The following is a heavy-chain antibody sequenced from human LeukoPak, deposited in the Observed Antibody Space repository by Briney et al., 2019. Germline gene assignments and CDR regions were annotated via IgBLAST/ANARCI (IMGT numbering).Heavy chain of an antibody. CDR1: GFTFSIYA. D-gene: IGHD6-19*01. V-gene: IGHV3-23*01. CDR3: AKRTVAAPGDY. J-gene: IGHJ4*02. Sequence: GGSLRLSCAASGFTFSIYAMSWVRQAPGKGLEWVSFISGSGDSTYYADSVKGRFAISRDNSKNTLYLQMNSLRADDTAVYYCAKRTVAAPGDYWGQGTLVTVSS. CDR2: ISGSGDST.